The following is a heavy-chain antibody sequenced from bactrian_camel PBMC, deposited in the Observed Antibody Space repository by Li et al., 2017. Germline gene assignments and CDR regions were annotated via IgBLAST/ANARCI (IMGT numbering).Heavy chain of an antibody. CDR3: AADLYFTGCSGGVFSSMGYDS. V-gene: IGHV3S26*01. D-gene: IGHD5*01. Sequence: HVQLVESGGGSVQPGGSLQLSCAASELTYCMAWFRQAPGKEREGVASIDNDGDGNTKYADSTKGRFTISKDNAKNTLYLQMNSLEPEDTAMYYCAADLYFTGCSGGVFSSMGYDSWGQGTQVTVS. CDR1: ELTYC. CDR2: IDNDGDGNT. J-gene: IGHJ4*01.